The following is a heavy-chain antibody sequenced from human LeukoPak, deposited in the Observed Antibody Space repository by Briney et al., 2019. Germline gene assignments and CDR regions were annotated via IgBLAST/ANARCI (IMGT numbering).Heavy chain of an antibody. J-gene: IGHJ4*02. CDR2: ISTGSNYI. CDR3: ARGLSSFDY. D-gene: IGHD6-6*01. Sequence: GGSLRLSCASSGFTFSSYSMNWVRQAPGKGLEWVSSISTGSNYIYYADSVKGRFTISRDNAKNSLYPQVNSLRAEDTAVYYCARGLSSFDYWGQGTLVTVSS. CDR1: GFTFSSYS. V-gene: IGHV3-21*01.